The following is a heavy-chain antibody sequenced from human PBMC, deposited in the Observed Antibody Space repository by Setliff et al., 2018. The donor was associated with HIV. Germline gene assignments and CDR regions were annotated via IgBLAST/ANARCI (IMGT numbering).Heavy chain of an antibody. Sequence: ASVKVSCKASGDTFSIYAISWVRQAPGQGLEWMGGIVIGNYAQKFQGRVTITADESTSTAYMELSSLTSDDTAVYYCARGNDYVSSGYYVAWGQGTLVTVSS. CDR3: ARGNDYVSSGYYVA. CDR1: GDTFSIYA. J-gene: IGHJ5*02. CDR2: IVIG. V-gene: IGHV1-69*10. D-gene: IGHD3-22*01.